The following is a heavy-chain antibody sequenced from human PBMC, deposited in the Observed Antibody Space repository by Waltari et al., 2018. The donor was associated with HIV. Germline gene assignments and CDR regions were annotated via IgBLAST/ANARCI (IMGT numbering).Heavy chain of an antibody. CDR2: IHNSGAA. CDR3: ARNALQWSLTNSDFWTGHPDHYSALDA. CDR1: RSSFTSHS. J-gene: IGHJ3*01. Sequence: QVQIQQWGTGLLKPSGTVSLTCAVYRSSFTSHSWPCLRPAPGDGLRWLGEIHNSGAAVYKKSLRGRLTISRDPSKNQVSLTLKSVTAADTAVYFCARNALQWSLTNSDFWTGHPDHYSALDAWSQGTAVIVSS. V-gene: IGHV4-34*02. D-gene: IGHD3-3*01.